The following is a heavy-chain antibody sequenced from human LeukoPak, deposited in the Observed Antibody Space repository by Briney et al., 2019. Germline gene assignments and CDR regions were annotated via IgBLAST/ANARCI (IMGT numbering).Heavy chain of an antibody. V-gene: IGHV3-7*03. CDR1: GFTFSSYW. CDR3: AKNPVGTTGYFDY. Sequence: GGSLRLSCAASGFTFSSYWMSWVRQAPGKGLEWVANIKQDGSEKYYVDSVKGRFTISRDNAKNSLYLQMNILRAEDTAVYYCAKNPVGTTGYFDYWGQGTLVTVSS. CDR2: IKQDGSEK. D-gene: IGHD4-17*01. J-gene: IGHJ4*02.